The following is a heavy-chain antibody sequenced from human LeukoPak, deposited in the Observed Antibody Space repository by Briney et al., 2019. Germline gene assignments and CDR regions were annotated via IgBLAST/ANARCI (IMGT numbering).Heavy chain of an antibody. V-gene: IGHV3-30*03. CDR3: ARGRSGYGPFDAFDI. Sequence: GGSLRLSCAASGFTFSRYGMHWVRQASGKGLEWVALISYDGSNKYYADSVKGRFAASRDNSKDTLYLQMRSLRAEDTAVYHCARGRSGYGPFDAFDIWGHGTWVTVSS. D-gene: IGHD3-22*01. J-gene: IGHJ3*02. CDR2: ISYDGSNK. CDR1: GFTFSRYG.